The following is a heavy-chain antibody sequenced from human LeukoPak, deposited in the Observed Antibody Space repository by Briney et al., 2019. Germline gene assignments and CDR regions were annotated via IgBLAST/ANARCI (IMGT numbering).Heavy chain of an antibody. D-gene: IGHD6-6*01. J-gene: IGHJ4*02. CDR2: IYSGGTT. V-gene: IGHV3-53*04. Sequence: PGGSLRLSCAASVFTFSSYSMNWVRQAPGKGLEWVSVIYSGGTTYYADSVKGRFTISRHNSKNTLYLQMNSVRAEDTAVYYCAMSSSAYYFDYWGQGTLVIVSS. CDR1: VFTFSSYS. CDR3: AMSSSAYYFDY.